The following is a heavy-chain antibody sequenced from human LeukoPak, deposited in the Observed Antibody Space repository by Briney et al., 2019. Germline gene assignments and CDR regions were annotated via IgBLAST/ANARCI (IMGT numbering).Heavy chain of an antibody. V-gene: IGHV4-30-4*07. CDR1: GGSISSGGYS. D-gene: IGHD3-16*02. J-gene: IGHJ5*02. CDR3: ARGRDYVWGSYRYRWFDP. CDR2: IYYSGST. Sequence: PSETLSLTCAVSGGSISSGGYSWSWIRQPPGKGLEWIGYIYYSGSTYYNPSLKSRVTISVDTSKNQFSLKLSSVTAADTAVYYCARGRDYVWGSYRYRWFDPWGQGTLVTVSS.